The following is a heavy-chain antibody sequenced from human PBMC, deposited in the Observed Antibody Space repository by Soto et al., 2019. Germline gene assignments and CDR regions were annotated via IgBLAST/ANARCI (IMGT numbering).Heavy chain of an antibody. V-gene: IGHV3-7*01. D-gene: IGHD4-17*01. CDR1: GFTFSSYW. J-gene: IGHJ4*02. CDR2: IKQDGSEK. CDR3: ARGDYGDNFDY. Sequence: EVQLVESGGGLVQPGGSLRLSCAASGFTFSSYWMSWVRQTPGKGLEWVANIKQDGSEKYYVDSVKGRFTISRDNAKNSLYLQMNSLRAEDTAVYYCARGDYGDNFDYWGQGTLVTVSS.